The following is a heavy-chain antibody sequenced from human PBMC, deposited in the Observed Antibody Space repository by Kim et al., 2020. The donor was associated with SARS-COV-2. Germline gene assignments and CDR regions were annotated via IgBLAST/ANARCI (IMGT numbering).Heavy chain of an antibody. Sequence: GGSLRLSCVASGFTFSSSAISWVRQSPGKGLEWVSLIGGDGRSTYYSDSVKGRFTISRDNSKNTVYLQMNRLRVEDMAVYYCARRLAAEIWGQGTTVTVSS. CDR3: ARRLAAEI. CDR2: IGGDGRST. J-gene: IGHJ6*02. D-gene: IGHD3-9*01. V-gene: IGHV3-23*01. CDR1: GFTFSSSA.